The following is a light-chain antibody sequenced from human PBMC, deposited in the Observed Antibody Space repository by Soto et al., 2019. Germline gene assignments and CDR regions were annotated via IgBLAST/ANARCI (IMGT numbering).Light chain of an antibody. J-gene: IGLJ2*01. CDR1: SSDVGGNNF. V-gene: IGLV2-8*01. CDR3: CSYSGSSNLE. CDR2: DVT. Sequence: QSALTQPPSASGSPGQSVTISCTGTSSDVGGNNFVSWYQQHPGKAPKLMIYDVTKRPSGVPDRFSGSKSGNTASLTLSGLQAEDEADYYCCSYSGSSNLEFGGGTKVTV.